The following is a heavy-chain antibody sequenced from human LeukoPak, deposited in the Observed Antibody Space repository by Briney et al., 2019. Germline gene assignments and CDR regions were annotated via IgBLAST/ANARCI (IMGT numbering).Heavy chain of an antibody. V-gene: IGHV3-30*03. CDR1: GFTFSSYG. CDR2: ISYDGSNK. D-gene: IGHD2-15*01. J-gene: IGHJ6*02. CDR3: AREGIVVVVAATPLHGMDV. Sequence: GGSLRLSCAASGFTFSSYGMHWVRQAPGKGLEWVAVISYDGSNKYYADSVKGRFTISRDNSKNSLYLQMNSLRAEDTAVYYCAREGIVVVVAATPLHGMDVWGQGTTVTVSS.